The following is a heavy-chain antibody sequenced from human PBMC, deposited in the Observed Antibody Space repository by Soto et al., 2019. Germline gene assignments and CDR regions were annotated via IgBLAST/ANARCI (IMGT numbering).Heavy chain of an antibody. CDR3: ARGGTFAYDTSGYSVY. CDR1: GYTFSAYY. CDR2: INPKSGGT. D-gene: IGHD3-22*01. Sequence: ASVKVSCKTSGYTFSAYYMHWVRQAPGQGLEWMGWINPKSGGTLYAQKFQGRVTMTRDTSISTAYMELSRLRSDDTAVYYCARGGTFAYDTSGYSVYWGQGTLVTVS. V-gene: IGHV1-2*02. J-gene: IGHJ4*02.